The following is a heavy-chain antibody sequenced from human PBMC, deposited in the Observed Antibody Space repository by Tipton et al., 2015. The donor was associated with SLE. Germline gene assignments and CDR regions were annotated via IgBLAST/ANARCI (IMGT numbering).Heavy chain of an antibody. V-gene: IGHV3-49*04. J-gene: IGHJ4*02. D-gene: IGHD4-17*01. CDR1: GFTFGDYA. CDR3: TRDPPPDGDYVSDFDY. Sequence: SLRLSCTASGFTFGDYAMSWVRQAPGKGLEWVGFIRSKAYGGTTEYAASVKGRFTISRDDSKSIAYLQMNSLKTEDTAVYYCTRDPPPDGDYVSDFDYWGQGTLVTVSS. CDR2: IRSKAYGGTT.